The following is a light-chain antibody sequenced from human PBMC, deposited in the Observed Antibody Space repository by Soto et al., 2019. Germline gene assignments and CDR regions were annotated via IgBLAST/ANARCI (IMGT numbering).Light chain of an antibody. V-gene: IGLV1-47*01. Sequence: QSVLTQPPSASGTPGQGVTISCSGTTSNIGSNYVYWYQQLPRTAPKLLIYRNNHRPSGVPDRFSGSKSGTSDSLDMSGFRSDDEADYFCATGHDSMNGFYVFAKGTKVTVL. CDR1: TSNIGSNY. J-gene: IGLJ1*01. CDR3: ATGHDSMNGFYV. CDR2: RNN.